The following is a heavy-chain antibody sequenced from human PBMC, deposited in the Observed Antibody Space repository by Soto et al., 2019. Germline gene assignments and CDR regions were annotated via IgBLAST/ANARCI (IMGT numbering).Heavy chain of an antibody. V-gene: IGHV4-30-2*01. Sequence: QLQLQESGSGLVKPSQTLSLTCAVSGGSISSGGYSWSWIRQPPGKGLEWIGYIYHSGSTYYNPSLKTRVTLSVDRSKNQFSLQLSSVTAADTAVYYCAAGGGLPRYYWGQGTLVTVSS. CDR2: IYHSGST. CDR3: AAGGGLPRYY. CDR1: GGSISSGGYS. J-gene: IGHJ4*02. D-gene: IGHD5-12*01.